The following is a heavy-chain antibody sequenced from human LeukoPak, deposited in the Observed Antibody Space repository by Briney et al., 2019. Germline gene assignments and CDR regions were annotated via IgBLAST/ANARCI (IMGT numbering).Heavy chain of an antibody. CDR2: IYYSGST. Sequence: SETLSLTCTVSGGSISSSSYYWGWIRQPPGKGLEWIGSIYYSGSTYYNPSLKSRVTISVDTSKNQFSLKLSSVTAADTAVYYCASQRSGIFDYWGQGTLVTVSS. V-gene: IGHV4-39*07. J-gene: IGHJ4*02. CDR3: ASQRSGIFDY. D-gene: IGHD3-10*01. CDR1: GGSISSSSYY.